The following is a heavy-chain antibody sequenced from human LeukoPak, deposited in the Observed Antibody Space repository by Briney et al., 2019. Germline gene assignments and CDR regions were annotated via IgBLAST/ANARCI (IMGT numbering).Heavy chain of an antibody. D-gene: IGHD6-19*01. CDR1: GYTFTSYA. CDR3: ARGITVAATLVGYFDY. V-gene: IGHV7-4-1*02. J-gene: IGHJ4*02. CDR2: INTNTGNP. Sequence: ASVKVSCKASGYTFTSYAMNWVRQAPGQGLEWMGWINTNTGNPTYAQGFTGRVVFSLDTSVSTAYLQISSLKAEDTAVYYCARGITVAATLVGYFDYWGQGTLVTVSS.